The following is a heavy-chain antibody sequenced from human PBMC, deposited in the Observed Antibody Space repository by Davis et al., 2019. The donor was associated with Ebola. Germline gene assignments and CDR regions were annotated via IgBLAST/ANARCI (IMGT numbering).Heavy chain of an antibody. CDR1: GFIFNKAW. CDR2: IKTEAEDGAT. D-gene: IGHD2-15*01. J-gene: IGHJ4*02. Sequence: PGGSLRLSCSTSGFIFNKAWMSWVRQAPGKGLEWVGRIKTEAEDGATDYGAPVKGRFTIPRDDSTNTVYLHMENLRTDDTATYYCATGQLIQGWTVSDHWGQGTLVTVSS. V-gene: IGHV3-15*07. CDR3: ATGQLIQGWTVSDH.